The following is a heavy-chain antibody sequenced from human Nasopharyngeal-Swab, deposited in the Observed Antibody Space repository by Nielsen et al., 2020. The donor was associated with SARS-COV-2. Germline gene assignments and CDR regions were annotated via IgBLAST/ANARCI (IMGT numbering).Heavy chain of an antibody. CDR2: ISWNSGSI. CDR1: GFTFDDYA. J-gene: IGHJ4*02. D-gene: IGHD6-13*01. Sequence: SLKISCAASGFTFDDYAMHWVRQAPGKGPEWVSGISWNSGSIGYADSVKGRFTISRDNAKNSLYLQMNSLRAEDTAVYYCASNLGSCGQLVPRFSSSCYFDYWGQGTLVTVSS. V-gene: IGHV3-9*01. CDR3: ASNLGSCGQLVPRFSSSCYFDY.